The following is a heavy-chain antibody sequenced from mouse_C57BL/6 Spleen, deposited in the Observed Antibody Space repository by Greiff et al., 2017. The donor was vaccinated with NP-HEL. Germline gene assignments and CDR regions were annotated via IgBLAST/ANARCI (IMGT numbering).Heavy chain of an antibody. Sequence: VQLQQSGAELAKPGASVKLSCKASGYTFTSYWMHWVKQRPGQGLEWIGYINPSSGYTKYNQKFKDKATLTADKSSSTAYMQLSSLTYEDSAVYYCARRADDYDGGDYAMDYWGQGTSVTVSS. J-gene: IGHJ4*01. CDR2: INPSSGYT. D-gene: IGHD2-4*01. V-gene: IGHV1-7*01. CDR1: GYTFTSYW. CDR3: ARRADDYDGGDYAMDY.